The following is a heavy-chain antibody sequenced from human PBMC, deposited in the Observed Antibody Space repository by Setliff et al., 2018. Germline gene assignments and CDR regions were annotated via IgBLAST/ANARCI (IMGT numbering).Heavy chain of an antibody. CDR2: ISSNGGST. D-gene: IGHD2-21*01. V-gene: IGHV3-64*04. J-gene: IGHJ4*02. CDR3: TTGAAYAVVIARH. CDR1: GFTFSDYA. Sequence: GGSLRLSCSASGFTFSDYAMHWVRQAPGKEPEFVSTISSNGGSTFFAHSVKGRFSISRDNANSTLFLQMNSLRTEDTGIYYCTTGAAYAVVIARHWGQGTLVTVSS.